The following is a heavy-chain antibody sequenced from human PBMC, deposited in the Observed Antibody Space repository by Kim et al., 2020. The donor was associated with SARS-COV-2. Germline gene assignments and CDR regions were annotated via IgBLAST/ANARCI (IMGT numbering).Heavy chain of an antibody. CDR3: ARDHEDGYFDY. D-gene: IGHD2-15*01. V-gene: IGHV4-59*01. Sequence: NSNPPLQSRVTISVATSKNQFSLKLSSVTAADTAVYYCARDHEDGYFDYWGQGTLVTVSS. J-gene: IGHJ4*02.